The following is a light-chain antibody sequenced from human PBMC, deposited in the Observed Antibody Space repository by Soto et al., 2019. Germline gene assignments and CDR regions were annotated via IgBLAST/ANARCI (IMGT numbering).Light chain of an antibody. CDR1: QSVSSN. J-gene: IGKJ1*01. CDR3: QQYNNWPGT. CDR2: GAS. V-gene: IGKV3-15*01. Sequence: EIVMTQSPATLSVSPGERATLSCRASQSVSSNLAWYQQKPGQAPRLLIYGASTRATGIPARFSGSGSGTEFTLTIFSLQSEDFAVYYCQQYNNWPGTFGQGTKV.